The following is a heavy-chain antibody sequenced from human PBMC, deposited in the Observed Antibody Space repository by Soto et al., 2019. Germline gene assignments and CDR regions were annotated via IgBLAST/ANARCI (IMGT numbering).Heavy chain of an antibody. J-gene: IGHJ3*02. CDR2: FSGSGGST. CDR3: AKDQGGGELWLVRGVDAFDI. V-gene: IGHV3-23*01. Sequence: EVQLLESGGGLVHPGGSLRLSCAASGFTFSSYAMSWVRQAPGKGLEWVSAFSGSGGSTYYADSVKGRFTISRDNSKNTLYLQMNSLRAEDTAVYYWAKDQGGGELWLVRGVDAFDIWGQGTMVTVSS. CDR1: GFTFSSYA. D-gene: IGHD6-19*01.